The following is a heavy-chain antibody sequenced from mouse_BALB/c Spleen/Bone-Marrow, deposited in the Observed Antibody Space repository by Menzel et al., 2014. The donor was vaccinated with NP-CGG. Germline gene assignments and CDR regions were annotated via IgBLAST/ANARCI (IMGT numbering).Heavy chain of an antibody. V-gene: IGHV1-9*01. Sequence: QVQLQQSGTELMKPGASVKISCKATGYTFSSYWIEWVNQRPGHGLEWIGEILPGSGSTNYNEKFKGKATFTADTSSNTACMQLSGLTSEDSAVYYCARRGHGFAWFAYWGQGTLVTVSA. CDR1: GYTFSSYW. CDR2: ILPGSGST. J-gene: IGHJ3*01. D-gene: IGHD1-2*01. CDR3: ARRGHGFAWFAY.